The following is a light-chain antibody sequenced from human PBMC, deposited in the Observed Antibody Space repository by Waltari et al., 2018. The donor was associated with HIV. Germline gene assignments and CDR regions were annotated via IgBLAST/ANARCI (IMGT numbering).Light chain of an antibody. Sequence: ENVLTQSPGTLSLSPGERATLSCRASRSVSSNYLTWYQQRPGQAPRLLIYAESTRATAIPDRFSGSGSGTDFTLTISRLEPEDFAVYYCQQYGTSPYTFGQGTKVEI. CDR3: QQYGTSPYT. V-gene: IGKV3-20*01. CDR1: RSVSSNY. CDR2: AES. J-gene: IGKJ2*01.